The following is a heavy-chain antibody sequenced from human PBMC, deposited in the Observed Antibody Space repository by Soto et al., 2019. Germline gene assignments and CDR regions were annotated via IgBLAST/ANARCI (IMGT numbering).Heavy chain of an antibody. CDR3: ARGRHYDYVWGSYRYGFDY. CDR1: GGSFSGYY. Sequence: LSLTCAVYGGSFSGYYWSWIRQPPGKGLEWIGEINHSGSTNYNPSLKSRVTISVDTSKNQFSLKLSSVTAADTAVYYCARGRHYDYVWGSYRYGFDYWGQGTLVTVSS. J-gene: IGHJ4*02. CDR2: INHSGST. D-gene: IGHD3-16*02. V-gene: IGHV4-34*01.